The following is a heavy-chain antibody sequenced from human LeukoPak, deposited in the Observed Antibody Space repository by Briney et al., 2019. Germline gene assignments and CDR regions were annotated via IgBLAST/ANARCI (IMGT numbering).Heavy chain of an antibody. CDR2: IYAGDSGT. J-gene: IGHJ4*02. V-gene: IGHV5-51*01. Sequence: LGGSLKISCKASGDRFTSYWIAWVRQMPGKGLEWMGIIYAGDSGTRYSPSFQGQVTISVDKSITTAYLQWSSLKASDTAMFYCARRAGYNSGAFDYWGQGTLVTVSS. CDR3: ARRAGYNSGAFDY. D-gene: IGHD6-19*01. CDR1: GDRFTSYW.